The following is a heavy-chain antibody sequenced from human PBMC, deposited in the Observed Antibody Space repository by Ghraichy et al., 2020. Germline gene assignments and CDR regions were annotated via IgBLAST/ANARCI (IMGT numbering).Heavy chain of an antibody. CDR1: GGSMSTSADY. CDR3: ARNKTGSLSGWFDP. Sequence: SETLSLTCTVSGGSMSTSADYWGWIRQPPGKRLEWIGSIYNSVSTHYNPSLRSRVTISVDPSKYQFSLRLTSVTASDTAAYYCARNKTGSLSGWFDPWGPGLLVTVSS. CDR2: IYNSVST. V-gene: IGHV4-39*01. J-gene: IGHJ5*02. D-gene: IGHD6-6*01.